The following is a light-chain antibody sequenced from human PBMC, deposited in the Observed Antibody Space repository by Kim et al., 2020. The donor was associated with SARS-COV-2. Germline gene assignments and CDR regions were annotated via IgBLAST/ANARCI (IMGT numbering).Light chain of an antibody. CDR3: QVWDSSIDHPGV. CDR2: YDS. Sequence: SYELTQPPSVSVAPGKTARITCGGNKIGSKSVHWYQEKPGQAPVLVMYYDSDRPSGIPERISGSNSGNTATLTISSVEPGDEADYYCQVWDSSIDHPGVFGGGTKLTVL. V-gene: IGLV3-21*04. J-gene: IGLJ3*02. CDR1: KIGSKS.